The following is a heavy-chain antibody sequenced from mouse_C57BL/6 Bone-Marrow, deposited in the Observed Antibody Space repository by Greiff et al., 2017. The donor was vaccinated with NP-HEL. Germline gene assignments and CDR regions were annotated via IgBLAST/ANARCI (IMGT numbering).Heavy chain of an antibody. CDR3: ALGSNYEGWFAY. Sequence: EVQLQQSVAELVRPGASVKLSCTASGFNINNTYMHWVKQRPEQGLEWIGRIDPANGNTKYAPKFQGKATITADKSSNTAYLQLSSLTSEDNAIYYCALGSNYEGWFAYGGQGTLVTVSA. CDR1: GFNINNTY. V-gene: IGHV14-3*01. J-gene: IGHJ3*01. CDR2: IDPANGNT. D-gene: IGHD2-5*01.